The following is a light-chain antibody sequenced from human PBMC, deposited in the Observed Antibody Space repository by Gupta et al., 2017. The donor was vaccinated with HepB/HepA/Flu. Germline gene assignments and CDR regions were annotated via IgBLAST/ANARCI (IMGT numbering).Light chain of an antibody. J-gene: IGLJ3*02. CDR2: DNN. Sequence: QSVSTQPPPVSAAPGHKVTISCSGVSSNVGNNYVSWYQQHPGTAPKLLIVDNNKRPSGIPDRFSGSKSGTSATLAITGLQTGDEADDYCGTWESSLSVHGFGGGTKLTVL. CDR1: SSNVGNNY. V-gene: IGLV1-51*01. CDR3: GTWESSLSVHG.